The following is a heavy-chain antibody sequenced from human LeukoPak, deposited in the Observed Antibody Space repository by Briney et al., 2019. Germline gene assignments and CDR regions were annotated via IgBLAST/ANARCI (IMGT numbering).Heavy chain of an antibody. J-gene: IGHJ4*02. CDR3: ARDRSYDFWSGYSTPDY. CDR2: IWYDGSNK. V-gene: IGHV3-33*01. CDR1: GFTFSSYG. Sequence: GGSLRLSCAASGFTFSSYGTHWVRQAPGKGLEWVAVIWYDGSNKYYADSVRGRFTISRDNSKNTLDLQMNSLRAEDTAVYYCARDRSYDFWSGYSTPDYWGQGTLVTVSS. D-gene: IGHD3-3*01.